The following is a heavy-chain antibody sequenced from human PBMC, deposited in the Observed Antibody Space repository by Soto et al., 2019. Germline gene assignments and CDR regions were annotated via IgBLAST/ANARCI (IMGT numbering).Heavy chain of an antibody. V-gene: IGHV3-23*01. D-gene: IGHD2-15*01. Sequence: SLRLSCAASGFTFSSYAMSWVRQAPGKGLEWVSAISGSGGSTYYADSVKGRFTISRDNSKNTLYLQMNSLRAEDTAVYYCAKEESGYCSGGSCDPYFDYWGQGTLVTVSS. CDR1: GFTFSSYA. CDR2: ISGSGGST. CDR3: AKEESGYCSGGSCDPYFDY. J-gene: IGHJ4*02.